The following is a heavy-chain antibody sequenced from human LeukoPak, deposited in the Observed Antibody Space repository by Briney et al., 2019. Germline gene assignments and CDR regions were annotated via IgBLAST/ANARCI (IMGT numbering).Heavy chain of an antibody. Sequence: PGGSLRLSCAASGFTFSTYAMSWVRQAPGKGLEWVSAIRGGGGSASYADSVKGRFTISRDNSQNTLYPQMNSLRAEDTAVYYCAKEASSYSYFDYWGQGTLVTVSS. CDR3: AKEASSYSYFDY. J-gene: IGHJ4*02. CDR1: GFTFSTYA. CDR2: IRGGGGSA. V-gene: IGHV3-23*01. D-gene: IGHD2-15*01.